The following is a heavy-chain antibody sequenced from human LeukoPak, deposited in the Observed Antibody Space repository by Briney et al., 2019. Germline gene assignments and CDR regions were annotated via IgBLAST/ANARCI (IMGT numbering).Heavy chain of an antibody. CDR1: GFTFSDYT. V-gene: IGHV3-23*01. CDR2: IRGSGDTT. Sequence: GGSLRLSCTASGFTFSDYTLTWVRQAPGKGLEWVSGIRGSGDTTYYADSVKGRFTIPRDNSKNTLYLQMNSLRAEDTAVYYCAKARGYSYGYKGAFDYWGQGTLVTVSS. D-gene: IGHD5-18*01. J-gene: IGHJ4*02. CDR3: AKARGYSYGYKGAFDY.